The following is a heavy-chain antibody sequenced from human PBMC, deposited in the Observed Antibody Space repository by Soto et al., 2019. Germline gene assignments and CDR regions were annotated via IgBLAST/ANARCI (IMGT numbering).Heavy chain of an antibody. J-gene: IGHJ6*02. Sequence: QVQLQESGPGLVKPSQTLSLTCTVSGGSISSGGYYWSWIRQHPGKGLEWIGCIYYSGSTYYNPSLKSRVTISVDTSKNQFSLKLSSVTAADTAVYYCAGGIAAAGTPCMDVWGQGTTVTVSS. CDR1: GGSISSGGYY. CDR2: IYYSGST. V-gene: IGHV4-31*03. CDR3: AGGIAAAGTPCMDV. D-gene: IGHD6-13*01.